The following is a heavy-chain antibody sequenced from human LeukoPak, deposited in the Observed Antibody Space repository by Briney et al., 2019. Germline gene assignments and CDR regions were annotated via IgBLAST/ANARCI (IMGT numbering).Heavy chain of an antibody. CDR3: ARGRRYERAGDTIDY. CDR1: GGSISSSSCY. J-gene: IGHJ4*02. D-gene: IGHD5-18*01. Sequence: SETLSLTCTVYGGSISSSSCYWGWIRQPPGKGLEWIGSIYYSGSTYHTPSLKSRATHSVDTSQNQVSLKLISVTAADSPVYYGARGRRYERAGDTIDYWGQGNLVTVSS. CDR2: IYYSGST. V-gene: IGHV4-39*07.